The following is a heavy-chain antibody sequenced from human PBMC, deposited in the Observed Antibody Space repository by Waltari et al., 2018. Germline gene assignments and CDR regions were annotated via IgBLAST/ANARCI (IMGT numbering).Heavy chain of an antibody. CDR1: GFTFSSYA. J-gene: IGHJ4*02. CDR3: ASSSEPPRITGTTGPFDY. V-gene: IGHV3-23*04. Sequence: EVQLVESGGGLVQPGGSLRLSCAASGFTFSSYAMSWVRQAPGTGLEWVSAISGSGGSTYYADSVKGRFTISRDNSKNTLYLQMNSLRAEDTAVYYCASSSEPPRITGTTGPFDYWGQGTLVTVSS. D-gene: IGHD1-7*01. CDR2: ISGSGGST.